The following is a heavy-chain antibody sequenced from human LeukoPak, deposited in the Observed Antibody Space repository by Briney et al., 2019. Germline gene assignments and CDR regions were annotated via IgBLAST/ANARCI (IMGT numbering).Heavy chain of an antibody. CDR2: IDPEDGEI. CDR1: GYALTDLS. J-gene: IGHJ3*02. V-gene: IGHV1-24*01. Sequence: GASVKVSCKVSGYALTDLSMHWVRQTPGKGLEWMGGIDPEDGEITYAQKFQGRVTMTEDTSTDTAYMELSSLTSEDTAVYFCARGSTGEAFDIWGQGTMVTVSS. CDR3: ARGSTGEAFDI. D-gene: IGHD3-9*01.